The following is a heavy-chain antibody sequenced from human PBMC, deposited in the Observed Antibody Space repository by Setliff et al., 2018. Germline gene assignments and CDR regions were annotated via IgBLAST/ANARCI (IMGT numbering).Heavy chain of an antibody. CDR3: ARDTPHDPVSSNWYRNWFDP. Sequence: PSETLSLTCSVSGGSISSYYWSWIRQPPGKGLEWIGYIYTRGSTNYNPSLQSRVTISVDTAKKQFSLNLNSVTAADTAVYFCARDTPHDPVSSNWYRNWFDPWGQGILVTVS. CDR2: IYTRGST. V-gene: IGHV4-4*08. J-gene: IGHJ5*02. CDR1: GGSISSYY. D-gene: IGHD6-13*01.